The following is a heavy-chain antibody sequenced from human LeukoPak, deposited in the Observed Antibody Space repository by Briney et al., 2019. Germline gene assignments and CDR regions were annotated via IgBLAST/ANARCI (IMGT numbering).Heavy chain of an antibody. CDR1: GYTFTGYY. D-gene: IGHD1-26*01. CDR3: ARSRYSGGGFDY. V-gene: IGHV1-2*02. J-gene: IGHJ4*02. CDR2: INPNIGAT. Sequence: ASVKVSCKASGYTFTGYYMHWVRQAPGQGLEWMGWINPNIGATNSAQKFQGRVTMTRDTSITTAYMDLSRLRSDDTAVYYCARSRYSGGGFDYWGQGTPVTVSS.